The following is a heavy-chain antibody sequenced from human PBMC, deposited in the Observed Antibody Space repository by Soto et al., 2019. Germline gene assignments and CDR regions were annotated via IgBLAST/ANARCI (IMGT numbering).Heavy chain of an antibody. V-gene: IGHV5-51*01. CDR3: ARRTTSGTTSFWSGGVGY. CDR1: GYSFTSYW. J-gene: IGHJ4*02. D-gene: IGHD1-7*01. Sequence: GESLKISCKGSGYSFTSYWIGWVRQMPGKGLEWMGIIYPGDSDTRYSPSFQGQVTISADKSISTAYLQWSSLKASDTAIYYCARRTTSGTTSFWSGGVGYWGQGTLVTVSS. CDR2: IYPGDSDT.